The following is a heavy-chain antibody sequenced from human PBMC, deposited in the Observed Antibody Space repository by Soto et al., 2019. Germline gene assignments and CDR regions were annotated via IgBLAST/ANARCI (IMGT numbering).Heavy chain of an antibody. D-gene: IGHD6-19*01. CDR2: ISNNGGST. V-gene: IGHV3-64D*06. Sequence: GGSLRLSCSASGLIFSDYAMHWVRLTPGKGLEFVSAISNNGGSTNDAPSVWGRFTISRDNSKNTVYLEMSSLRVEDTAIYYCVKDPSRGGWYGFFLHWGQGTVVTVS. CDR3: VKDPSRGGWYGFFLH. J-gene: IGHJ1*01. CDR1: GLIFSDYA.